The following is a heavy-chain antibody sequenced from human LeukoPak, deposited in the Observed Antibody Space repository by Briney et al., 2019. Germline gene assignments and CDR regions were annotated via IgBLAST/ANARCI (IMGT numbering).Heavy chain of an antibody. D-gene: IGHD2-21*02. CDR3: AKGCGGHCYSSFD. CDR1: GFTFRSYA. Sequence: GGSLRLSCAASGFTFRSYAMTWVRQTPGKGLEWVSTISGGDDRTYYADSVKGRFTISRDNSKNTLYLQMNSLRAEDTAVYYCAKGCGGHCYSSFDYGAREPCSPSPQ. CDR2: ISGGDDRT. J-gene: IGHJ4*02. V-gene: IGHV3-23*01.